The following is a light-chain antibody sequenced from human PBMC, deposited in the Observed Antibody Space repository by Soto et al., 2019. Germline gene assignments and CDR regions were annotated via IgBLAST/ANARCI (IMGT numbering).Light chain of an antibody. CDR2: EVS. J-gene: IGLJ2*01. CDR3: SSYTSSSSLV. CDR1: SSDVGGYNY. V-gene: IGLV2-14*01. Sequence: QSALTQPASVSGSPGQSITISCTGTSSDVGGYNYVSWYQQHPGKAPKLMIYEVSNRPSGVPDRFSGSKSGNTASLTISGLQAEDAADYYCSSYTSSSSLVFGGGTKLTVL.